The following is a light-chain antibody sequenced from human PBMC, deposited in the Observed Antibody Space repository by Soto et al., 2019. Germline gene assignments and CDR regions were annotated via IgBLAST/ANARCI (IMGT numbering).Light chain of an antibody. CDR1: QSVSSY. CDR3: QQYNNWPPST. V-gene: IGKV3-15*01. CDR2: GAS. J-gene: IGKJ1*01. Sequence: EIVLTQSPATLSLSPGERATLSFRASQSVSSYLAWYQQKPGQAPRLLIYGASNRATGIPARFSGSGSGTEFTLTISSLQSEDFAVYYCQQYNNWPPSTFGQGTKVDIK.